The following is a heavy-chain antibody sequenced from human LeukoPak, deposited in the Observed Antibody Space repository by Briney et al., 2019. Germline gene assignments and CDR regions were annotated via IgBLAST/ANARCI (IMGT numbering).Heavy chain of an antibody. Sequence: SETLSLTCTVSGYFISSGYFWGWIRQPPGRGLEWIGSMYHSGSAYYNPSHKSRVTISLDTSKNQFSLKLTSVTAADTAVYYCARDWPTTVTTDYWGQGTLVTVSS. V-gene: IGHV4-38-2*02. CDR2: MYHSGSA. CDR3: ARDWPTTVTTDY. CDR1: GYFISSGYF. D-gene: IGHD4-17*01. J-gene: IGHJ4*02.